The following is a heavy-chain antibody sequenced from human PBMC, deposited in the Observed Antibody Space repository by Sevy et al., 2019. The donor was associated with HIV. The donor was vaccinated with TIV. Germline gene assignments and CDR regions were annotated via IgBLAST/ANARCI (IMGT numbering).Heavy chain of an antibody. D-gene: IGHD3-16*01. Sequence: ASVKVSCKISGGTFGSYTINWVREAPGQGLEWMGGIVPIFGQENYPQKFQGRVTITVDGSRKTAFMDLSSLTSDDRAVYFCARGSLYNGGELGTDYLDSWGQGTLVTVSS. CDR3: ARGSLYNGGELGTDYLDS. CDR1: GGTFGSYT. V-gene: IGHV1-69*13. CDR2: IVPIFGQE. J-gene: IGHJ4*02.